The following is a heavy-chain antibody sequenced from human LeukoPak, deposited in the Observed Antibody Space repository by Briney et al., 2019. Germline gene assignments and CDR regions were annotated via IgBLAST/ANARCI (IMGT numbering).Heavy chain of an antibody. V-gene: IGHV3-7*01. J-gene: IGHJ6*02. D-gene: IGHD3-10*01. Sequence: HSGGSLRLSCAASGFTFSSYWMTWVRQAPGKGLEWVANIKQDQSEKYYVDSVKGRFTISRDNAKNSLYLQMNSLRAEDTAVYYCARDQTYYYGSGHLYYYYYGMDVWGQGTTVTVSS. CDR3: ARDQTYYYGSGHLYYYYYGMDV. CDR2: IKQDQSEK. CDR1: GFTFSSYW.